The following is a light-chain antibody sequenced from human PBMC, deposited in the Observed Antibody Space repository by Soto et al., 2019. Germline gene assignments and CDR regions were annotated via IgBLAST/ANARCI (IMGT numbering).Light chain of an antibody. J-gene: IGKJ5*01. CDR1: QSISSW. CDR2: DAS. Sequence: DIQMTQSPSTLSASVGDRVTITCRASQSISSWLAWYQQKPGKAPKLLIYDASSLESGVPSRFSGSGSGTEFTLTIRSLQPDDFATYYCKQYNSYPITFGQGTRLEIK. CDR3: KQYNSYPIT. V-gene: IGKV1-5*01.